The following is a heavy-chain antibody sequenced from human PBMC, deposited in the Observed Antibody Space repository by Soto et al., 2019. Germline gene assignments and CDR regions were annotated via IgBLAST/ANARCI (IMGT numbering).Heavy chain of an antibody. Sequence: SDTLSLTCTVSGGSISSSSYYWGWIRQPPGKGLEWIGSIYYSGSTYYNPSLKSRVTISVDTSKNQFSLKLSSVTAADTAVYYCASLYCSGGSCYDYYYYGMDVWGQGTTVTVSS. D-gene: IGHD2-15*01. CDR1: GGSISSSSYY. V-gene: IGHV4-39*01. CDR2: IYYSGST. J-gene: IGHJ6*02. CDR3: ASLYCSGGSCYDYYYYGMDV.